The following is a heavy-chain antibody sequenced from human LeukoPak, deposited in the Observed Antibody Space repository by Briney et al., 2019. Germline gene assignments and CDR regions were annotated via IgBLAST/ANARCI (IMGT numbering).Heavy chain of an antibody. CDR1: GFTFSSYG. Sequence: GGSLRLSCAASGFTFSSYGMSWVCQAPGKGLEWVSAISGSGGSTYYADSVKGRFTISRDNSKNTLYLQMNSLRAEDTAVYYCAKSGYSSSWSNAAVYNWFDPWGQGTLVTVSS. V-gene: IGHV3-23*01. CDR3: AKSGYSSSWSNAAVYNWFDP. J-gene: IGHJ5*02. CDR2: ISGSGGST. D-gene: IGHD6-13*01.